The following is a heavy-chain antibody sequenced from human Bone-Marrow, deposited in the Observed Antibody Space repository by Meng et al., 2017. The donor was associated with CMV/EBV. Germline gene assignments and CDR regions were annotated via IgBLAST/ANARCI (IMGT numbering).Heavy chain of an antibody. V-gene: IGHV4-59*01. CDR1: GGSISSYY. J-gene: IGHJ4*02. CDR3: ARSTTGPGDY. Sequence: GSLRLSCTVSGGSISSYYWSWIRQPPGKGLEWIGYIYYSGSTNYNPSLKSRITISVDTSKNQFSLKVTSVTAADTAVYYCARSTTGPGDYWGQGTLVTVSS. D-gene: IGHD1-1*01. CDR2: IYYSGST.